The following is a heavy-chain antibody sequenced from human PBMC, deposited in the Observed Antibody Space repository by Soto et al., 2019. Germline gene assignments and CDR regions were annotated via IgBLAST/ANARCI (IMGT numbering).Heavy chain of an antibody. J-gene: IGHJ5*02. V-gene: IGHV3-7*01. CDR2: IKQDGSEK. Sequence: RVLKAQRNGLEWVANIKQDGSEKYYVDSVKGRFTISRDNAKNSLYLQMNSLRAEDTAVYYCARPVTYNRNCLNCFEPLVKGTLDTVSS. D-gene: IGHD1-1*01. CDR3: ARPVTYNRNCLNCFEP.